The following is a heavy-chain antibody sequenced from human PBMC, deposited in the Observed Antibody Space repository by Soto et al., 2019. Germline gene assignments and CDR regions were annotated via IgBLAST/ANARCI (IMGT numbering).Heavy chain of an antibody. Sequence: EVQLVESGGGLVKPGGSLGLSCAASGFTFSGYSMDWVRQAPGKGLEWVSSISSYSDYIYYADSVKGRFTISRDNPKNSLYLQMNSLRAEDTAVYYCARGYSSSWVDYWGQGTLVTVSS. V-gene: IGHV3-21*02. D-gene: IGHD6-13*01. CDR1: GFTFSGYS. CDR3: ARGYSSSWVDY. CDR2: ISSYSDYI. J-gene: IGHJ4*02.